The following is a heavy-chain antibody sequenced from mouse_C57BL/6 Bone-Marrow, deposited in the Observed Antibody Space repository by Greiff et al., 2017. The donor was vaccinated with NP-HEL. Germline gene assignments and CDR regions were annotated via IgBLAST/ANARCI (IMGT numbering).Heavy chain of an antibody. CDR1: GFNIKDDY. V-gene: IGHV14-4*01. CDR3: SRPRDYFDY. CDR2: IDPENGDT. J-gene: IGHJ2*01. Sequence: EVQLQQSGAELVRPGASVKLSCTASGFNIKDDYMHWVKQRPEQGLEWIGWIDPENGDTEYASKFQGKATITADTSSNTAYLQLSSLTSEDTAVYFCSRPRDYFDYWGQGTTLTVSS.